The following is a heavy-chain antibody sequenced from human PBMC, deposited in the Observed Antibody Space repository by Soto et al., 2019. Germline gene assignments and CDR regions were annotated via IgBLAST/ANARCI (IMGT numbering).Heavy chain of an antibody. Sequence: SQTLSLTCAISGDSVSSNSAAWNWIRQSPWRGLEWLGRTYYRSKWYNDYAHSVKSRLTIKPDTSKNQFSLQLNSVTPEDPAVYYYARSRSQTYNRFDPWGQGTLVPVSS. V-gene: IGHV6-1*01. CDR2: TYYRSKWYN. CDR1: GDSVSSNSAA. CDR3: ARSRSQTYNRFDP. J-gene: IGHJ5*02.